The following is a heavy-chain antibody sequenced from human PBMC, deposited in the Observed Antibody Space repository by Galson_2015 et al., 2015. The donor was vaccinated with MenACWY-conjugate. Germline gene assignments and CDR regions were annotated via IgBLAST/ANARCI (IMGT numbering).Heavy chain of an antibody. V-gene: IGHV3-48*02. CDR2: ISSSSSTI. D-gene: IGHD5-18*01. J-gene: IGHJ4*02. CDR1: GFTFSTYS. Sequence: SLRLSCAASGFTFSTYSMNWVRQAPGKGLEWVSYISSSSSTIYYADSVKGRFTISRDNAKNSLYLQMNTMRDEDTAVYYCARLPGYSYGYCDWWGQGTLFTVSS. CDR3: ARLPGYSYGYCDW.